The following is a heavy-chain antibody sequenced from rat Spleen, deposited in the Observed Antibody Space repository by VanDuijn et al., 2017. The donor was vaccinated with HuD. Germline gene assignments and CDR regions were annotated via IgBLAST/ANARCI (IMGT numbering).Heavy chain of an antibody. Sequence: EVQLVESDGGLVQPGRSLKLSCAASGFIFTDFYMAWVRQAPTKGLEWVATISYDGGNTYCRDSVKGRFTISRDDAKNTLYLQMDSLRSEDTATYYCARAGYLRDWYFDFWGPGTMVTVSS. CDR1: GFIFTDFY. CDR2: ISYDGGNT. D-gene: IGHD2-2*01. CDR3: ARAGYLRDWYFDF. J-gene: IGHJ1*01. V-gene: IGHV5-29*01.